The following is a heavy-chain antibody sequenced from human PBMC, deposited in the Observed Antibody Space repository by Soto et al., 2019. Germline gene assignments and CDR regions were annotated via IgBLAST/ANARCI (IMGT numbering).Heavy chain of an antibody. CDR3: ARAHSSGWYYFDY. Sequence: EVQLVESGGGLVQPGGSLRLSCAASGFTFSSYSMNWVRQAPGKGLEWVSYISSSSSTIYYADSVKGRFTISRDNAKNAVYLQMNSLGAEETAVYYCARAHSSGWYYFDYWGQGTLVTVSS. CDR2: ISSSSSTI. J-gene: IGHJ4*02. D-gene: IGHD6-19*01. V-gene: IGHV3-48*01. CDR1: GFTFSSYS.